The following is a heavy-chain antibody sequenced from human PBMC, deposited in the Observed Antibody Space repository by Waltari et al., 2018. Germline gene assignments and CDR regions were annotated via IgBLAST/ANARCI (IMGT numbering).Heavy chain of an antibody. CDR3: AAGRRALYYFDY. Sequence: QVQLVESGGGVVQPGRSLRLSCAASGFTFSSYAMHWVRQAPGKGLEWVEVISYDGSNKYYADSVKGRFTISRDNSKNTLYLQMNSLRAEDTAVYYCAAGRRALYYFDYWGQGTLVTVSS. D-gene: IGHD3-10*01. CDR2: ISYDGSNK. J-gene: IGHJ4*02. V-gene: IGHV3-30-3*01. CDR1: GFTFSSYA.